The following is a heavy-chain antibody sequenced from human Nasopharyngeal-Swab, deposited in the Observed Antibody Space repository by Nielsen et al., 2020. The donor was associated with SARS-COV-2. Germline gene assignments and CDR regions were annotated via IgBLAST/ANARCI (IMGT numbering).Heavy chain of an antibody. J-gene: IGHJ5*02. D-gene: IGHD6-19*01. CDR2: IYYSGST. CDR3: AKGYSSGWWGGATADWFDP. Sequence: WIRQPPGKGLEWIGYIYYSGSTNCNPSLKSRVTISVDTSKNQFSLKLSSVTAADTAVYYCAKGYSSGWWGGATADWFDPWGHGTLVTVSS. V-gene: IGHV4-61*06.